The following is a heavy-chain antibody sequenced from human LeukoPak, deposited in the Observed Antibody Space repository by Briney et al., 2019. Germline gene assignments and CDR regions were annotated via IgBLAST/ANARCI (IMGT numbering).Heavy chain of an antibody. D-gene: IGHD5-12*01. Sequence: GGSLRLSCAASGFKFEDYGMTWVRQVPGRGLEWVSGIGWNGGTIGYGDSVKGRFTISRDNAKNSLYLQMNNLRAEDTAVYYCARGKRYSGYEAYYYCMDVWGKGTTASVSS. V-gene: IGHV3-20*04. J-gene: IGHJ6*03. CDR1: GFKFEDYG. CDR2: IGWNGGTI. CDR3: ARGKRYSGYEAYYYCMDV.